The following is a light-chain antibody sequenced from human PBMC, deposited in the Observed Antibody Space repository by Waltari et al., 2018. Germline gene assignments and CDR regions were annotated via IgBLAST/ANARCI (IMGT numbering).Light chain of an antibody. J-gene: IGLJ2*01. Sequence: QPALTQPPSASGSPGQSVTISCAGTSGDIGTYNSFPWYQHHPGKVPRVMIYEVNKRPSGVPDRFSGSKSGDTASLTVSGLQPEDEAEYFCSTYGGANNLLFGGGTKVTVL. CDR1: SGDIGTYNS. CDR3: STYGGANNLL. V-gene: IGLV2-8*01. CDR2: EVN.